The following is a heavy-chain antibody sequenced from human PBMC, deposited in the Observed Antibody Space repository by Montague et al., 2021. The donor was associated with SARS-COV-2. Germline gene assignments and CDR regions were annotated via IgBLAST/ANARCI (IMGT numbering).Heavy chain of an antibody. Sequence: SLRLSCAASGFTSSSYAMHWVRQAPGKGLEWVAVISYDGSNKYYADSVKGRFTISRDNSKNTLYLQMNSLRAEDTAVYYCARDRAYLTDFDYWGQGTLVTVSS. CDR3: ARDRAYLTDFDY. J-gene: IGHJ4*02. CDR1: GFTSSSYA. CDR2: ISYDGSNK. V-gene: IGHV3-30-3*01. D-gene: IGHD3-10*01.